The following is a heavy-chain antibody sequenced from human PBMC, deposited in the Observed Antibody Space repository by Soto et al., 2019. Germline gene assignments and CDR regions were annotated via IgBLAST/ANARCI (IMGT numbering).Heavy chain of an antibody. D-gene: IGHD2-21*01. V-gene: IGHV3-33*01. CDR1: GFTFRNYG. Sequence: QVQLVESGGGVVQPGRSLRLSCTASGFTFRNYGMHWVRQAPGKGLEWVAVIWYDGSNKYYGDSVKGRFTISRDNSKNTLYLQINSLRAEDTSVYYCARDDRDRVVFTDSYYYGVDVWGQGTTVTVSS. CDR3: ARDDRDRVVFTDSYYYGVDV. CDR2: IWYDGSNK. J-gene: IGHJ6*02.